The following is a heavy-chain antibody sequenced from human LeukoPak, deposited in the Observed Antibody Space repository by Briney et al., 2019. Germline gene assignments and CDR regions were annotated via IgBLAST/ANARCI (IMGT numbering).Heavy chain of an antibody. Sequence: GGSLRLSCAASRFTFSSCAMNWVRQAPGKGLEWVLTISGRGDSTYYADSVKGRFTISRDNSRNTLYLQMNSLRAEDTAVYYCAKDARRTSGWYFFDYWGQGTLVTVSS. V-gene: IGHV3-23*01. J-gene: IGHJ4*02. CDR1: RFTFSSCA. D-gene: IGHD6-19*01. CDR2: ISGRGDST. CDR3: AKDARRTSGWYFFDY.